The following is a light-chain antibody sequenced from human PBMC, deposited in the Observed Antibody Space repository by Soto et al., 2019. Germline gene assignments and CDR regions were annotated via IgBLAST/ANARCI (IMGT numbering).Light chain of an antibody. V-gene: IGKV3-20*01. Sequence: IVLTQSTASLSGPQGETASLSCRASQSVGSSLAWYQHTPGRAPRLLIYGASSRATGTPARCSGSGSGTDFTLIISRLEAEDVAVYYCQQYDRSPTWTFGQGTKVDIK. CDR2: GAS. J-gene: IGKJ1*01. CDR1: QSVGSS. CDR3: QQYDRSPTWT.